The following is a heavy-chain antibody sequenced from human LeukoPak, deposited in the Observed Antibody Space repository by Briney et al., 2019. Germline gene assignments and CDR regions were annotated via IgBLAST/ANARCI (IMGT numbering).Heavy chain of an antibody. J-gene: IGHJ3*02. CDR2: IYYSGST. V-gene: IGHV4-39*07. CDR1: GGSISSSSYY. CDR3: ATQPMSVRDAFDI. Sequence: SETLSLTCTVSGGSISSSSYYWGWIRQPPGKGLEWIGSIYYSGSTYYNPSLKSRVTISVDTSKNQFSLKLSSVTAADTAVYYCATQPMSVRDAFDIWGQGTMVTVSS. D-gene: IGHD1-1*01.